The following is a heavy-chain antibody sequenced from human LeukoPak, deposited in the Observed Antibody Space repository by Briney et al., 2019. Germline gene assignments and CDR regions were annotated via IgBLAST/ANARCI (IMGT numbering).Heavy chain of an antibody. J-gene: IGHJ4*02. CDR1: GGXISSGDYY. CDR2: IYYSGST. V-gene: IGHV4-30-4*01. Sequence: SETLSLTCTVSGGXISSGDYYWSWIRQPPGKGLEWIGYIYYSGSTYYNPSLKSRVTISVDTSKNQFSLKLSSVTAADTAVFYCARRIGGSAEIDYWGQGTLVTVSS. CDR3: ARRIGGSAEIDY. D-gene: IGHD1-26*01.